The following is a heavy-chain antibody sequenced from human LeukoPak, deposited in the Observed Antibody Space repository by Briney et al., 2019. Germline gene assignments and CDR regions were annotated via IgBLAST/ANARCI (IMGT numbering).Heavy chain of an antibody. V-gene: IGHV4-59*01. Sequence: SETLSLTCSVSGASINNYYWTWIRQPPGKGLEWIGYVYHTGASGYHPSLKSRVAMSLDTSKNQVSLNLRSVTAADTAVYFCTRVVDGGHFDYWGQGTLVTVSS. J-gene: IGHJ4*02. CDR2: VYHTGAS. CDR3: TRVVDGGHFDY. D-gene: IGHD2-15*01. CDR1: GASINNYY.